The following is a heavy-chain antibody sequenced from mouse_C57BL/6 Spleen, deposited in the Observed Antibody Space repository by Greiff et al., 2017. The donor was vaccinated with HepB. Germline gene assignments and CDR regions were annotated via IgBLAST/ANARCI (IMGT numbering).Heavy chain of an antibody. V-gene: IGHV1-42*01. J-gene: IGHJ4*01. Sequence: EVQLQQSGPELVKPGASVKISCKASGYSFTGYYMNWVKQSPEKSLEWIGEINPSTGGTTYNQKFKAKATLTVDKSSSTAYMQLKSLTSEDSAVYYCARTLPNGGYAMDYWGQGTSVTVSS. D-gene: IGHD4-1*01. CDR2: INPSTGGT. CDR3: ARTLPNGGYAMDY. CDR1: GYSFTGYY.